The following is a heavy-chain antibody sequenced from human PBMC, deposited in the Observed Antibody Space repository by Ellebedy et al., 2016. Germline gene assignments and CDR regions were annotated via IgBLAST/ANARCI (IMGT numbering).Heavy chain of an antibody. D-gene: IGHD1-26*01. CDR3: AIVGATRSTAFDI. CDR1: GASISTYW. Sequence: GSLRLSCTVSGASISTYWWSWIRQPPGKGLEWIGYISNSGHTKYNPSLKSRVTMSVDTSKNQFSLKLTSVTAADTALYYCAIVGATRSTAFDIWGQGTMVTVSS. CDR2: ISNSGHT. J-gene: IGHJ3*02. V-gene: IGHV4-59*01.